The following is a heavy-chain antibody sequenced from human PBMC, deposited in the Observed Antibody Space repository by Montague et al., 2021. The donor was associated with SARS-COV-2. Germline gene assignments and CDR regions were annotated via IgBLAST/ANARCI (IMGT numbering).Heavy chain of an antibody. CDR3: ARWDPQTLTLIGLRGKSASDY. V-gene: IGHV4-34*01. J-gene: IGHJ4*02. D-gene: IGHD4-23*01. CDR1: GGSLSDYY. CDR2: INHSGTT. Sequence: SETLSLTCAVYGGSLSDYYWTWIRQSPGKGLEWIAEINHSGTTNYNFNPSLRSRVTISVDTPKSQFSLKLSSVTAADTGVYYCARWDPQTLTLIGLRGKSASDYWGQGTLVTVSS.